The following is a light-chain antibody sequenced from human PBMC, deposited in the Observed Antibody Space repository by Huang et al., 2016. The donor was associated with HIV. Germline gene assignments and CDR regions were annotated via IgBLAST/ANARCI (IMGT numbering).Light chain of an antibody. J-gene: IGKJ2*01. CDR3: QQRSAWPRT. V-gene: IGKV3-11*01. Sequence: EIVLTQSPATLSLSPGESATLSCRTSQSVFSYLAWYQQRPGQAPRLLIYDASNRATGVSARVSGSGSGTDFALTISSLESEDFAVYYCQQRSAWPRTFGQGTKLEI. CDR2: DAS. CDR1: QSVFSY.